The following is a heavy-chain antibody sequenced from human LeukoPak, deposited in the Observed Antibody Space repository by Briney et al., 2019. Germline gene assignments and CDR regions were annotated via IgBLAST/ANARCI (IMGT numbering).Heavy chain of an antibody. CDR2: IYTSGST. CDR1: GGSFSSYY. J-gene: IGHJ5*02. Sequence: KPSETLSLTCAVYGGSFSSYYWSWIRQPAGKGLEWIGRIYTSGSTNYNPSLKSRVTMSVDTSKNQFSLKLSSVTAADTAVYYCARVWGSSGWYGNNWFDPWGQGTLVTVSS. D-gene: IGHD6-19*01. CDR3: ARVWGSSGWYGNNWFDP. V-gene: IGHV4-59*10.